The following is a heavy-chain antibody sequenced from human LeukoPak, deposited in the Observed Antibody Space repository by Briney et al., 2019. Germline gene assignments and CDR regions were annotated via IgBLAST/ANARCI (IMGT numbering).Heavy chain of an antibody. CDR1: GYTFTNYD. J-gene: IGHJ4*02. CDR2: MNPNSGNT. CDR3: ARGLGYYNY. Sequence: ASVKVSCKASGYTFTNYDIHWVRQAAGHGLEWMGWMNPNSGNTGYAQKFQGRVTMTRNTSISTAYMELSSLRSEDTAVYYCARGLGYYNYWGQGTLVTVSS. V-gene: IGHV1-8*01. D-gene: IGHD3-22*01.